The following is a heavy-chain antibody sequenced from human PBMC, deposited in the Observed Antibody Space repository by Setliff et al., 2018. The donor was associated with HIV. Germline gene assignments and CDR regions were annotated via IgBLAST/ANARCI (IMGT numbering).Heavy chain of an antibody. CDR2: LYSTGHT. J-gene: IGHJ4*02. V-gene: IGHV4-59*01. CDR1: GGSFGRYY. Sequence: SETLSLTCTVSGGSFGRYYWSWLRHPQGKGLEWIGNLYSTGHTNYNPSLKSRVTISIDTSKNKFPLSLGSLTAADPAVYYWARSRGWGGGGIDNWGQGTLVTVSS. CDR3: ARSRGWGGGGIDN. D-gene: IGHD3-10*01.